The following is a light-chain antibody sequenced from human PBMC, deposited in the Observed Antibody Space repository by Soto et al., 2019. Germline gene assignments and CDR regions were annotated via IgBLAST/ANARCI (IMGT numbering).Light chain of an antibody. V-gene: IGKV3-20*01. CDR3: QQYGNPPPNA. Sequence: EIVLTQSPGTLSLSPGERATLSCRASQSVSSSYLAWYQQKPGQAPRVLIHGASSRATGIPDRFSGSGSGTDFTLTSSRLEPEDCAVYFCQQYGNPPPNAFGQGTKVEIK. CDR1: QSVSSSY. J-gene: IGKJ2*01. CDR2: GAS.